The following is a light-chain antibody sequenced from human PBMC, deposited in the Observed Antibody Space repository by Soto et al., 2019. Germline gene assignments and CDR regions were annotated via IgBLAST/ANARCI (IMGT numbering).Light chain of an antibody. CDR1: SSDVGSYNL. Sequence: QSALTQPASVSGSPGQSITISCTGTSSDVGSYNLVSWYQQHPGKAPKLMIYDVSKRPSGVSNRFSGSKSGNTASLTISGLQAEDEADYYCCSYAGSSTPVIFGTGTKLTVL. CDR3: CSYAGSSTPVI. V-gene: IGLV2-23*02. CDR2: DVS. J-gene: IGLJ1*01.